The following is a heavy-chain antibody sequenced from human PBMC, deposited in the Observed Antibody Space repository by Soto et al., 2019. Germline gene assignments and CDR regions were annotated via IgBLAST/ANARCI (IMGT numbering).Heavy chain of an antibody. CDR2: IIPMFGTA. CDR1: GGTFSTYA. Sequence: QVQLVQSGVEVKKPESSVKVSCKAPGGTFSTYAISWVRQAPGQGLEWMGGIIPMFGTAKYAQRFQNRVTITADESTNKVYMELSILRSDDTAGYFGAGGIQLWLRRIYNGFSGWGQGTLVTVSS. D-gene: IGHD5-18*01. CDR3: AGGIQLWLRRIYNGFSG. J-gene: IGHJ4*02. V-gene: IGHV1-69*12.